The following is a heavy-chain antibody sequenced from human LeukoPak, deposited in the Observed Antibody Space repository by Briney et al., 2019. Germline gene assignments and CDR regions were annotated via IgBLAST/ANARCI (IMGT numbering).Heavy chain of an antibody. CDR1: GYTFTVNH. CDR2: NDPNSGGT. J-gene: IGHJ2*01. D-gene: IGHD3-16*02. Sequence: ASVKVSCKASGYTFTVNHVRWVRQAPGQGHEWMGWNDPNSGGTKYAQKFQDRVAMTSDTSISTVYMELSGLRSDDTAVYFCAREADIVSFDLWGRGTLVTVSS. V-gene: IGHV1-2*02. CDR3: AREADIVSFDL.